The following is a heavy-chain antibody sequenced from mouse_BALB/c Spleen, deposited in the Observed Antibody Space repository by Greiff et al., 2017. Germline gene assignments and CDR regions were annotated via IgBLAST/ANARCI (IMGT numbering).Heavy chain of an antibody. Sequence: EVQLVESGPELVKPGASVKISCKASGYSFTGYFMNWVMQSHGKSLEWIGRINPYNGDTFYNQKFKGKATLTVDKSSSTAHMELRSLASEDSAVYYCARRYDEGYYYAMDYWGQGTSVTVSS. CDR2: INPYNGDT. CDR3: ARRYDEGYYYAMDY. CDR1: GYSFTGYF. V-gene: IGHV1-20*02. J-gene: IGHJ4*01. D-gene: IGHD2-14*01.